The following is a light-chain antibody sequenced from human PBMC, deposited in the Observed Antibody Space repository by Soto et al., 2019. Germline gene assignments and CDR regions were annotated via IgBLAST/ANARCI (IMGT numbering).Light chain of an antibody. CDR3: QVWDSNNDRAI. Sequence: SYELTQPPSVSVAPGKTARIICGENNIGTQSVHWYQQRPGQAPVLVIYYDRERPSGMPGRFSGSNSGNTATLTISRVEAGDEADYYCQVWDSNNDRAIFGGGTQLTVL. CDR1: NIGTQS. J-gene: IGLJ2*01. V-gene: IGLV3-21*04. CDR2: YDR.